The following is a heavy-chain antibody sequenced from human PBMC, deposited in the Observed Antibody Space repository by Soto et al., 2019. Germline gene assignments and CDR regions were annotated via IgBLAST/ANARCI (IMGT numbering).Heavy chain of an antibody. V-gene: IGHV4-59*08. CDR1: GGSISSYY. CDR3: ARLGAAAGLYYYYGMDV. J-gene: IGHJ6*02. Sequence: SETLSLTCTVSGGSISSYYWSWIRQPPGKGLEWIGYIYYSGSTNYNPSLKSRVTISVDTSKNQFSLKLSSVTAADTAVYYCARLGAAAGLYYYYGMDVWGQGTTVTVSS. D-gene: IGHD6-13*01. CDR2: IYYSGST.